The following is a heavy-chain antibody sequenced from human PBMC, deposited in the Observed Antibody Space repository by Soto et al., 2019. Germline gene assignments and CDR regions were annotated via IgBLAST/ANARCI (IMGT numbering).Heavy chain of an antibody. CDR2: ISYDGTNK. J-gene: IGHJ6*02. CDR1: CFTRSNYC. V-gene: IGHV3-30*03. CDR3: ARGAERQVIQRDYFSGMDV. D-gene: IGHD3-16*02. Sequence: XGCLKLTCSSSCFTRSNYCMHWVRQAPGKGLGWVAGISYDGTNKYYRDSVKGRFTISRDNSKDILYLRLNSLRREDTAVYFCARGAERQVIQRDYFSGMDVWGQGTTVTVSS.